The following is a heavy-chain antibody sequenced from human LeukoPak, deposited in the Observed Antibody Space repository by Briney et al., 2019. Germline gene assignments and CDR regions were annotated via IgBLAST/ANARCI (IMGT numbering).Heavy chain of an antibody. CDR3: ARIAAAGTIFDY. V-gene: IGHV3-49*04. D-gene: IGHD6-13*01. Sequence: GGSLRLFCTASGFTFGDYAMSWVRQAPGKGLEWVGFIRSKAYGGTTEYAASVKGRFTISRDDSKSIAYLQVNSLKTEDTAVYYRARIAAAGTIFDYWGQGTLVTVSS. CDR1: GFTFGDYA. J-gene: IGHJ4*02. CDR2: IRSKAYGGTT.